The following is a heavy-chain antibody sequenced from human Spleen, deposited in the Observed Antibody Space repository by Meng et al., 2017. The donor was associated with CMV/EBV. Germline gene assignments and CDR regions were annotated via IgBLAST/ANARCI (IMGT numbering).Heavy chain of an antibody. Sequence: GESLKISCAASGFTFSDYYMSWIRQAPGKGLEWVSCISNSGATMYYAGSVKGRFTISRDKAKNSLYLQVKSLRAEDTAVYYCARDLRGSSYRLLGSPVAHWGQGTLVTVSS. CDR1: GFTFSDYY. D-gene: IGHD3-10*01. CDR2: ISNSGATM. J-gene: IGHJ5*02. CDR3: ARDLRGSSYRLLGSPVAH. V-gene: IGHV3-11*04.